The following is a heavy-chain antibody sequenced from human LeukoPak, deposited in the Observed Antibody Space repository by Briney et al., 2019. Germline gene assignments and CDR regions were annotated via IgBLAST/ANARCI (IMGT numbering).Heavy chain of an antibody. CDR1: GDSITSPISSHY. Sequence: SETLSLTCSVSGDSITSPISSHYWSWIRQPPGKGLEWIAYIYYTGGTNYNPSLKSRLTISRDTSRNQFFLKVNSVTAADTAVYYCARGLPMDVWGKGISVTVSS. CDR2: IYYTGGT. CDR3: ARGLPMDV. J-gene: IGHJ6*03. V-gene: IGHV4-59*11.